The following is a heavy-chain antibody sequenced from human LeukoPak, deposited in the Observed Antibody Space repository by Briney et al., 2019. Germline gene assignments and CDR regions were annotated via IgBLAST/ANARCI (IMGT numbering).Heavy chain of an antibody. CDR2: IYPRDGST. CDR3: ARDQEGFDY. V-gene: IGHV1-46*01. Sequence: ASVKVSCKASGYTFTSNYIHWVRQAPGQGLEWMGMIYPRDGSTSYAQKFQGRVTVTRDTSTSTVHMELSGLRSEDTAVYYCARDQEGFDYWGQGTLVSVSS. J-gene: IGHJ4*02. CDR1: GYTFTSNY.